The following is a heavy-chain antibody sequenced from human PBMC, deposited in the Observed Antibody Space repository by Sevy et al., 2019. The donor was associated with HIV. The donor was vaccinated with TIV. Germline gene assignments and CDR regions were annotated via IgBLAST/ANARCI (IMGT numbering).Heavy chain of an antibody. D-gene: IGHD6-13*01. CDR2: LKSDVYGGTV. V-gene: IGHV3-49*04. CDR1: GFTFGDYC. CDR3: TPWKAAQSIFDY. J-gene: IGHJ4*02. Sequence: GGSLRLSCTASGFTFGDYCMSWVRQAPGKGLEWVAFLKSDVYGGTVDHATSVRGRLVISRDDSKTIAYLQMNDLKTEDTGVYYCTPWKAAQSIFDYWGQGALVTVSS.